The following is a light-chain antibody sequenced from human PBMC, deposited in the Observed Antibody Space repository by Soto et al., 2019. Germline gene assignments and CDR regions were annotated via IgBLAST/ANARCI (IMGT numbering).Light chain of an antibody. CDR2: DAS. CDR1: QSVRNSL. V-gene: IGKV3-20*01. CDR3: QQYGNLPWT. J-gene: IGKJ1*01. Sequence: EIVLTQSPGTLSLSPGERATLSCRASQSVRNSLLAWYQQKPGQPPRLLIYDASTRATATPERFSGSGSGTDFTLTITRLEPEDFAVYYCQQYGNLPWTFGQGTKVDIK.